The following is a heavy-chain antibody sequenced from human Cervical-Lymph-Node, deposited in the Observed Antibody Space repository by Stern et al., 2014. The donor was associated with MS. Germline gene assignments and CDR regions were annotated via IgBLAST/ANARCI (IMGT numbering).Heavy chain of an antibody. CDR3: ARGASSAAWYKHAVDV. J-gene: IGHJ6*02. V-gene: IGHV1-69*01. Sequence: QVQLVESGAEVQQPGSSVRVSCKASGVTSNTDAIHWVRQAPGQGLEWMAGILRVFGTLVYAQRFKGRVSIAADESTATDYMELSSLRSDDTAVYYCARGASSAAWYKHAVDVWGQGTTVTVSS. CDR2: ILRVFGTL. D-gene: IGHD1-14*01. CDR1: GVTSNTDA.